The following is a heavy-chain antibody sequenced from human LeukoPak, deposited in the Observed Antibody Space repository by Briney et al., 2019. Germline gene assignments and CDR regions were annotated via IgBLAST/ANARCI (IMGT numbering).Heavy chain of an antibody. CDR1: GGSISTGDYY. D-gene: IGHD2-15*01. V-gene: IGHV4-30-4*02. CDR2: IYYIGSA. Sequence: PSETLSLTCSVSGGSISTGDYYWSWIRQPPGKDLEWLGYIYYIGSAYYNPSLKSRVTISVDTSKNQFSLTLSSVTAADTAVYYCARRYCSGGSCYHNLDYWGQGTLVTVSS. CDR3: ARRYCSGGSCYHNLDY. J-gene: IGHJ4*02.